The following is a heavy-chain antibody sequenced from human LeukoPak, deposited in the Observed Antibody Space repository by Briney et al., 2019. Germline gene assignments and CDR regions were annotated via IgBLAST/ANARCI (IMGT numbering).Heavy chain of an antibody. D-gene: IGHD3-10*01. Sequence: EASVKVSCTASGGTFSSYAISWVRQAPGQGLEWMGRTIPILGIANYAQKFQGRVTITADKSMSTAYMELSSLRSEDTAVYYCAADYYGSGSSPGADYWGQGTLVTVSS. J-gene: IGHJ4*02. CDR2: TIPILGIA. CDR1: GGTFSSYA. V-gene: IGHV1-69*04. CDR3: AADYYGSGSSPGADY.